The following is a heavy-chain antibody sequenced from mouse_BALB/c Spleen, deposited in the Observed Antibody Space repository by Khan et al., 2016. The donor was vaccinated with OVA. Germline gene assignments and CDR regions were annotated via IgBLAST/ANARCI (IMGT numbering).Heavy chain of an antibody. V-gene: IGHV5-6-5*01. CDR3: SRDYWVVI. CDR2: IRSGGTG. CDR1: GFTFSDYA. Sequence: DLLVPEGGLVKPGRSLKVPCAAPGFTFSDYAMSWVRQSVEKRLEWVASIRSGGTGYYIDSSKRRFSISRDNAKYNLYLQLSSLRSEDTANYYCSRDYWVVIWGQGTLVTVSA. D-gene: IGHD4-1*01. J-gene: IGHJ3*01.